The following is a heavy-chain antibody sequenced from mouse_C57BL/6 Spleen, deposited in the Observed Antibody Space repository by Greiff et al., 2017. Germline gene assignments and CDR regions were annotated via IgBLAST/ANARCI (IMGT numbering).Heavy chain of an antibody. CDR2: ISDGGSYT. V-gene: IGHV5-4*01. D-gene: IGHD2-3*01. Sequence: EVKLQESGGGLVKPGGSLKLSCAASGFTFSSYAMSWVRQTPEKRLEWVATISDGGSYTYYPDNVKGRFTISRDNAKNNLYLQMSHLKSEDTAMYYCARDGDGWAMDYWGQGTSVTVSS. CDR1: GFTFSSYA. CDR3: ARDGDGWAMDY. J-gene: IGHJ4*01.